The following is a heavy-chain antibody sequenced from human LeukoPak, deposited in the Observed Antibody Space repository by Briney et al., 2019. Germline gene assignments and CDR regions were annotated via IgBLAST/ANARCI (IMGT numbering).Heavy chain of an antibody. J-gene: IGHJ4*02. CDR2: IYTSGDT. Sequence: PSETLSLTCTVPGGSMSSYYWSWIRQPAGKGLEYIGRIYTSGDTNSNPSLKSRVTMSVDTSNNQFSLKLRSVTAADTAVYYCARSISWYPYFDYWGQGTLVTVSS. CDR3: ARSISWYPYFDY. D-gene: IGHD6-13*01. CDR1: GGSMSSYY. V-gene: IGHV4-4*07.